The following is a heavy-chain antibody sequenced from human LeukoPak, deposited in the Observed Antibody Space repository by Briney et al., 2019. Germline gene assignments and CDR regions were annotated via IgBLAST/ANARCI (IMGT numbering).Heavy chain of an antibody. Sequence: PSETLSLTCTVSGGSIRKYYWSWIRQPPGKGLEWIGYIYYTGSTNYNPSLTSRVNISVDTSKNQFSLNLTSVTAAYTAVYYCARWGSIAVARFDYWGQGTLVTVSS. D-gene: IGHD6-6*01. CDR1: GGSIRKYY. CDR3: ARWGSIAVARFDY. J-gene: IGHJ4*02. CDR2: IYYTGST. V-gene: IGHV4-59*01.